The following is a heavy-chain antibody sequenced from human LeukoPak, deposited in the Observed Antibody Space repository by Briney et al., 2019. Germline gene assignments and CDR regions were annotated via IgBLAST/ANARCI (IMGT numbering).Heavy chain of an antibody. CDR3: ARGEDYYDSSGPNY. CDR2: ISYDGSNK. D-gene: IGHD3-22*01. J-gene: IGHJ4*02. CDR1: GFTFSSYA. Sequence: PGGSLRLSCAASGFTFSSYAMHWVRQAPGKGLEWVAVISYDGSNKYYADSVKGRFTISRDNSKNTLYLQMNSLRAEDTAVYYCARGEDYYDSSGPNYWGQGTLVTVSS. V-gene: IGHV3-30-3*01.